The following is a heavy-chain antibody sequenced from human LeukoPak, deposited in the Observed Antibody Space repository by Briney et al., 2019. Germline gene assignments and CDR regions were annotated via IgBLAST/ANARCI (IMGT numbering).Heavy chain of an antibody. CDR2: IYYSGST. J-gene: IGHJ4*02. CDR1: GESFSGYY. Sequence: SETLSLTCAVYGESFSGYYWSWIRQPPGKGLEWIGSIYYSGSTYYNPSLKSRVTISVDTSKNQFSLKLSSVTAADTAVYYCARHLYDYVWGSYRPTTFDFWGQGTLVTVSS. V-gene: IGHV4-34*01. CDR3: ARHLYDYVWGSYRPTTFDF. D-gene: IGHD3-16*02.